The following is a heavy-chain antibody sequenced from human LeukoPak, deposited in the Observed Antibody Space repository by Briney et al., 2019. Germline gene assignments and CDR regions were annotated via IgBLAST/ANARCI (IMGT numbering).Heavy chain of an antibody. J-gene: IGHJ6*03. Sequence: GGSLRLSCAASGFTFSSYWMSWVRRAPGTGLEWVANIKQDGSEKYYVDSVKGRFTISRDNAKNSLYLQMNSLRAEDTAVYYCAREGGLENKYYYYYYMDVWGKGTTVTVSS. V-gene: IGHV3-7*01. D-gene: IGHD2/OR15-2a*01. CDR2: IKQDGSEK. CDR3: AREGGLENKYYYYYYMDV. CDR1: GFTFSSYW.